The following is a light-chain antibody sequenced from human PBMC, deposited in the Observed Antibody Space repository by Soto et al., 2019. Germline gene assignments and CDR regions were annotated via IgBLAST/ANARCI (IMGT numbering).Light chain of an antibody. CDR2: GAS. CDR1: QSVTSNY. V-gene: IGKV3-20*01. Sequence: IVLTQSPCTLSLSPGERATLSCRASQSVTSNYLAWYQQKPGQAPRLLIYGASSRATGIPNRFSGSGSGTDFTLTVSRLEPEDFAVYYCQQYGSSPPLTFGQGTKVDIK. CDR3: QQYGSSPPLT. J-gene: IGKJ1*01.